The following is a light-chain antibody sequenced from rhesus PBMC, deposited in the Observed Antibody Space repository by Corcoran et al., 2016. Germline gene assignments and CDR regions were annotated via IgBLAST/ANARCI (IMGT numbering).Light chain of an antibody. CDR3: QHYNNSPLT. J-gene: IGKJ4*01. CDR2: YAS. V-gene: IGKV1-66*01. Sequence: DIQMTQSPSSLSASVGDRVTITCRASQDINNYLSWYQQKPGKAPKSLIEYASKLEPGVPSRFSGSRSGTDYTLTISSLQPEDIATYYCQHYNNSPLTFGGGTKVEIK. CDR1: QDINNY.